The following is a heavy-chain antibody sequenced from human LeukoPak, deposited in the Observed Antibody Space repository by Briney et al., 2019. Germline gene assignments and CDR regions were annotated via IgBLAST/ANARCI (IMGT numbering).Heavy chain of an antibody. D-gene: IGHD3-22*01. V-gene: IGHV3-48*01. CDR2: ISSSSSTI. J-gene: IGHJ4*02. CDR3: ARDNGYYYDSSGYYGGDY. Sequence: GGSLRLSCAASGFTFSTYAMTWVRQAPGKGLEWVSAISSSSSTIYYADSVKGRFTISRDNAKNSLYLQMNSLRAEDTAVYYCARDNGYYYDSSGYYGGDYWGQGTLVTVSS. CDR1: GFTFSTYA.